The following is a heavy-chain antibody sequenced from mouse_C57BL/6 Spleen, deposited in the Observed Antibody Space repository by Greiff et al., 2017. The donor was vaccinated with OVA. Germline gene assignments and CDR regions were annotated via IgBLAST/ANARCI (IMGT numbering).Heavy chain of an antibody. CDR2: IWSDGST. CDR1: GFSLTSYG. V-gene: IGHV2-6*03. D-gene: IGHD2-3*01. CDR3: ARPLYDGYYAFAY. J-gene: IGHJ3*01. Sequence: QVTLKESGPGLVAPSQSLSITCTVSGFSLTSYGVHWVRQPPGKGLEWLVVIWSDGSTTYNSALKSRLSISKDNSKSQVFLKMNSLQTDDTAMYYCARPLYDGYYAFAYWGQGTLVTVSA.